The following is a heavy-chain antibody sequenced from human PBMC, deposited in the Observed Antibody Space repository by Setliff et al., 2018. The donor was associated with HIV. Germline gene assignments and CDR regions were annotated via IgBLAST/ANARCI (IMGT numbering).Heavy chain of an antibody. J-gene: IGHJ4*02. CDR2: INHSGST. Sequence: SETLSLTCSVSGGSINRGTYYWTWIRQSPGKGLEWIGEINHSGSTNYNPSLKSRVTILGDTSKNQFSLKLSSVTAADTAVYYCARRAGSDYFTRFDYWGQGTLVTVSS. CDR1: GGSINRGTYY. CDR3: ARRAGSDYFTRFDY. D-gene: IGHD3-10*01. V-gene: IGHV4-39*07.